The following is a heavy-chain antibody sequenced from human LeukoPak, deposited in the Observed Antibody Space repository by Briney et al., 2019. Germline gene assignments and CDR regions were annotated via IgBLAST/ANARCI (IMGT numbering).Heavy chain of an antibody. CDR1: GYTFTGYY. Sequence: ASVKVSCKASGYTFTGYYMHWVRQAPGQGLERMGWINPNSGGTNYAQKFQGRVTMTRDTSISTAYMELSRLRSDDTAVYYCARDFVGLQYLFYFDYWGQGTLVTVSS. CDR2: INPNSGGT. J-gene: IGHJ4*02. V-gene: IGHV1-2*02. CDR3: ARDFVGLQYLFYFDY. D-gene: IGHD3-9*01.